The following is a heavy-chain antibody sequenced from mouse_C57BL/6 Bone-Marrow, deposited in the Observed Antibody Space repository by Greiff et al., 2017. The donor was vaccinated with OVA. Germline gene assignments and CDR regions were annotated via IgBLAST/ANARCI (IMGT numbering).Heavy chain of an antibody. CDR3: TTGDYYGNYDSMDY. D-gene: IGHD2-1*01. CDR2: IDPENGDT. V-gene: IGHV14-4*01. Sequence: EVQLQQSGAELVRPGASVTLSCTASGFNIKDDYMHWVKQRPEQGLEWIGWIDPENGDTEYASKFQGKATITAYTSSNTAYLQLSSLTSEDTAVYYCTTGDYYGNYDSMDYWGQGTSVTVSS. CDR1: GFNIKDDY. J-gene: IGHJ4*01.